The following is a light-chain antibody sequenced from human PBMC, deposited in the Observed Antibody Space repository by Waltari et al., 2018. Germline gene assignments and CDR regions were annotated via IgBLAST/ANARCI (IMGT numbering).Light chain of an antibody. J-gene: IGKJ1*01. CDR2: QAS. V-gene: IGKV1-5*03. CDR1: QSISSW. CDR3: QQYDSYPWT. Sequence: DIQMPQSPATLSASVGDRVIITCRATQSISSWLAWFQQKPGKAPKLLIYQASTLESGVPSRFSCSGSGSEFTLTISSLQPDDFATYHCQQYDSYPWTFGQGTKVEVK.